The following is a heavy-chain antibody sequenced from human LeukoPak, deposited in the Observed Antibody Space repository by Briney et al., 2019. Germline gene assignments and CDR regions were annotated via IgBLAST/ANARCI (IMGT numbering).Heavy chain of an antibody. Sequence: GASVKVSCKASGYSFTSYGISWVRQAPGQGLEWMGWISGYNGNTNYAQRLQGRVTKTTDTSTSTAYMELRSLSSDDTAVYYCARDRPYYYDSSAYYPDFWGQGTLVTVSS. CDR1: GYSFTSYG. D-gene: IGHD3-22*01. CDR2: ISGYNGNT. CDR3: ARDRPYYYDSSAYYPDF. J-gene: IGHJ4*02. V-gene: IGHV1-18*01.